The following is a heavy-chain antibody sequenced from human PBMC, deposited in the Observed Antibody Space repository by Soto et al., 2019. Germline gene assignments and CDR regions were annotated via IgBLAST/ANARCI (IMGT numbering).Heavy chain of an antibody. CDR1: GYSFINHY. CDR2: IDPSGDNT. J-gene: IGHJ6*02. CDR3: ARDYGHCGSDCYRGSMDGMHV. V-gene: IGHV1-46*01. D-gene: IGHD2-21*02. Sequence: VASVKVPCKASGYSFINHYLHWVRQAPGQGLEWMGIIDPSGDNTGYAQKFKGRVTMTRDTSTSTVYMELSSLRSNDSAVDYCARDYGHCGSDCYRGSMDGMHVWGPGTTLTVSS.